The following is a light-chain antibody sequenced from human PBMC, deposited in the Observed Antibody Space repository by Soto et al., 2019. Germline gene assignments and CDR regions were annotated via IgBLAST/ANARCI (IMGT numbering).Light chain of an antibody. V-gene: IGLV2-8*01. Sequence: QSALTQPPSASGSPGQSVTISCTGTSSDVGSYKYVSWYQHHPGKAPKLIIYEVSRRPSGVPDRFSGSKSGNTASLTVSGLQAEDDADYYCSSYAGSNAKGVFGGGTKLTVL. CDR3: SSYAGSNAKGV. CDR1: SSDVGSYKY. J-gene: IGLJ3*02. CDR2: EVS.